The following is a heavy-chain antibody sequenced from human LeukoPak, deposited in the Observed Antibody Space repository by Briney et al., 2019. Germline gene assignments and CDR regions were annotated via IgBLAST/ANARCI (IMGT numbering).Heavy chain of an antibody. CDR3: ARDARIAVGGTSPESPDY. J-gene: IGHJ4*02. CDR1: GFTFSSYS. CDR2: ISSSSSYI. V-gene: IGHV3-21*01. D-gene: IGHD6-19*01. Sequence: GGSLRLSCAASGFTFSSYSMNWVRQAPGKGLDWVSSISSSSSYIYYADSVKGRFTISRDNAKNSLYLQMNSLRAEDTAVYYCARDARIAVGGTSPESPDYWGQGTLVTVSS.